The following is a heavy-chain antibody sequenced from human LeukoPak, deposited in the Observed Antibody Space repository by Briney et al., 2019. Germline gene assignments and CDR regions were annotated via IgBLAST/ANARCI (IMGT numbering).Heavy chain of an antibody. V-gene: IGHV3-23*01. CDR1: GFTFSSHA. CDR2: ISDSGGDT. Sequence: PGGSLRLSCAASGFTFSSHAMSWLRQAPGKGLEWVSSISDSGGDTFYANSLKGLFAISRDDFKTTLYLQMNSLRAEDTAVYFCTKRGAYGSGRSYFFEFWGQGTLVTVSS. J-gene: IGHJ4*02. D-gene: IGHD2-15*01. CDR3: TKRGAYGSGRSYFFEF.